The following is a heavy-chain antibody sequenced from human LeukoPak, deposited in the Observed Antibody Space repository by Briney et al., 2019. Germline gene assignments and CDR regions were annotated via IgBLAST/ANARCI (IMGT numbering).Heavy chain of an antibody. V-gene: IGHV4-39*01. D-gene: IGHD3-10*01. J-gene: IGHJ4*02. CDR1: GGSISSNSYY. CDR2: IYYSGST. Sequence: SETLSLTCTVSGGSISSNSYYWGWIRQPPGKGLEWIGSIYYSGSTYYHPSLKSRVTISVDTSKNQFSLKLSSVTAADTAVYYCARQPPYYYGSGNYRNPFDYWGQGTLVTVSS. CDR3: ARQPPYYYGSGNYRNPFDY.